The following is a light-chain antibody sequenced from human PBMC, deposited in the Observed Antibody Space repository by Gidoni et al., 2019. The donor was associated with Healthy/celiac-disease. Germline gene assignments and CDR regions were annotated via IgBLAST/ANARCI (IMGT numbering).Light chain of an antibody. CDR1: QGISSY. CDR2: AAS. V-gene: IGKV1-9*01. CDR3: QQLNRPVT. J-gene: IGKJ3*01. Sequence: DIQLTQSPSFLSASVGDRVTITCRASQGISSYFAWYQQKPGKAPKLLIYAASTVQSGVPSRFSGCGSGTEFTLTISSLQPEDFATYYCQQLNRPVTFXPXTKVDIK.